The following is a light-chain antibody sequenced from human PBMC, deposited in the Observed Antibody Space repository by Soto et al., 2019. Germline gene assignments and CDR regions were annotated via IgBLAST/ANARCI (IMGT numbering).Light chain of an antibody. V-gene: IGKV1-39*01. Sequence: DIQMTQSPSSLSASVGDRVTISCRASQTISTYLHWYQHKPGRAPRLLISDVSTLQSGVPGRFRGSGSETEFTLTITYLQPEDFAVYYCQQYNNWPRTFGQGTKVDIK. CDR1: QTISTY. CDR2: DVS. J-gene: IGKJ1*01. CDR3: QQYNNWPRT.